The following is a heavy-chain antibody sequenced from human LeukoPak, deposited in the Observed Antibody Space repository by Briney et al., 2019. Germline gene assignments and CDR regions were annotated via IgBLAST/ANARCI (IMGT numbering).Heavy chain of an antibody. V-gene: IGHV3-23*01. J-gene: IGHJ4*02. D-gene: IGHD3-16*01. CDR3: AKDYAVGSIDY. CDR2: ISRSGEST. Sequence: TGGSLRLSCAASEFSVGSNYMTWVRQAPGKGLEWVSSISRSGESTFYADSVRGRFTISRDNSKNTVSLQMESLRAEDTALYYCAKDYAVGSIDYWGQGTLVTVSS. CDR1: EFSVGSNY.